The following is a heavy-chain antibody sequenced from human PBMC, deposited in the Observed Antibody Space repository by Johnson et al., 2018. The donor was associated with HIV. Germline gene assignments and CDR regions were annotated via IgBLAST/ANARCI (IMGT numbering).Heavy chain of an antibody. CDR3: ARDNEDIVLVGAFDI. CDR2: INWNGGST. V-gene: IGHV3-20*04. CDR1: GFTFDDYG. J-gene: IGHJ3*02. Sequence: MQLVESGGGVVRPGGSLRLSCTASGFTFDDYGMSWVRQAPGKGLEWVSGINWNGGSTGYADSVKGRFTISRDNAKNSLYLQMNSLRAEDTAVYYCARDNEDIVLVGAFDIWGQGTMVTVSS. D-gene: IGHD2-8*02.